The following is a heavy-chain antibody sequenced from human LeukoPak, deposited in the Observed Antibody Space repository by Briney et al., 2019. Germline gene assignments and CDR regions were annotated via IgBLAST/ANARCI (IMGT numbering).Heavy chain of an antibody. CDR2: IYYRSRWHY. J-gene: IGHJ2*01. CDR1: GDSVSSNSGS. Sequence: SQTLSLTCAISGDSVSSNSGSWSWIRQSPSRGPVWLGRIYYRSRWHYEYAVSVQNRISISPDTTNNQFSLQLSSMSPDDSAVYYCVSGGDWGFGWYFDVWGRGALVTVSS. D-gene: IGHD7-27*01. V-gene: IGHV6-1*01. CDR3: VSGGDWGFGWYFDV.